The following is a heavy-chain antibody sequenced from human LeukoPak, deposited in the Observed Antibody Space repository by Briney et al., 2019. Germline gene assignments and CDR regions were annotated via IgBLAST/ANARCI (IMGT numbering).Heavy chain of an antibody. CDR3: ARGAGGDYYDSSGYYV. J-gene: IGHJ4*02. CDR1: DTSLSSTGSS. Sequence: SQPLTLTCTVLDTSLSSTGSSWSWIRQPPAKSLEWTGYMYYSGSTYYNPSLKSRVTMSVDTSKNQFSLKLSSVTAADTAVYYCARGAGGDYYDSSGYYVWGQGTLVTVSS. CDR2: MYYSGST. V-gene: IGHV4-30-4*01. D-gene: IGHD3-22*01.